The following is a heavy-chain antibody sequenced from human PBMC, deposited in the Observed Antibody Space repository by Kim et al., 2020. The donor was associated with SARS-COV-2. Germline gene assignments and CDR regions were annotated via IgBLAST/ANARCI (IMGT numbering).Heavy chain of an antibody. J-gene: IGHJ3*01. D-gene: IGHD5-18*01. V-gene: IGHV3-21*01. CDR3: ARGFGGYSYGYVTDF. Sequence: DSVKGRFTISRDNAKNSLYLQMNSLRAEDTAVYYCARGFGGYSYGYVTDFWGQGTMVTVSS.